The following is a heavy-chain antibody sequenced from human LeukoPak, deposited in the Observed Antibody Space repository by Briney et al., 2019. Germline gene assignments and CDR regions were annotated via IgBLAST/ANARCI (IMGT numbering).Heavy chain of an antibody. CDR2: ISAYNGNT. V-gene: IGHV1-18*01. CDR1: GYTFTSYG. J-gene: IGHJ6*03. Sequence: GASVKVSCKASGYTFTSYGISWVRQAPGQGLEWMGWISAYNGNTNYAQKLQGRVTMTTDTSTSTAYMELRSLRSDDTAVYYCARVVGATDYYYYYYMDVWGKGTTVTVSS. D-gene: IGHD1-26*01. CDR3: ARVVGATDYYYYYYMDV.